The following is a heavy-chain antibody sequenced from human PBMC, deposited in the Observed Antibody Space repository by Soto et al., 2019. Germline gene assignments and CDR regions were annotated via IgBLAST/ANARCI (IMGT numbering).Heavy chain of an antibody. CDR2: ISGSGGST. V-gene: IGHV3-23*01. CDR1: GFTFSSYA. CDR3: ARRGSGSDYDY. D-gene: IGHD1-26*01. Sequence: EVQLLESGGGLVQPGGSLRLSCAASGFTFSSYAMRWVRQAPGKGLEWVSAISGSGGSTYYADSVKCRFTISRDNSKITLYRPMYSLRAEDTAVYYCARRGSGSDYDYWGQGTLVTVSS. J-gene: IGHJ4*02.